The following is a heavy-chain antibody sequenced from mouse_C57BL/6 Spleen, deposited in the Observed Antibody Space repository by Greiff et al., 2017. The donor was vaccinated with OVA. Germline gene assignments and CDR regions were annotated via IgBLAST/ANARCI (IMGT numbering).Heavy chain of an antibody. Sequence: VMLVESGPGLVAPSQSLSITCTVSGFSLTSYGVHWVRQPPGKGLEWLVVIWSDGSTNYNSALKSRLSISKDNSKSQVFLKMNSLQTDDTAMYYCARDEGSGRGAMDYWGQGTSVTVSS. V-gene: IGHV2-6*03. CDR1: GFSLTSYG. CDR2: IWSDGST. D-gene: IGHD3-3*01. CDR3: ARDEGSGRGAMDY. J-gene: IGHJ4*01.